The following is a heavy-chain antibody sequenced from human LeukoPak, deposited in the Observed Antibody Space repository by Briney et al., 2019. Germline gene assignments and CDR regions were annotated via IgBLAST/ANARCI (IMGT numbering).Heavy chain of an antibody. D-gene: IGHD2-15*01. CDR2: INSGATSE. J-gene: IGHJ4*02. V-gene: IGHV3-48*03. Sequence: GGSLRLSCTASGFIFSNFEMNWVRQAPGKGLQWLAYINSGATSEYYADSVKGRFTISRDNAKNSLFLQMNSLRVQDTAIYYCARVICTGGSCFENDYWGQGTLVTVSS. CDR1: GFIFSNFE. CDR3: ARVICTGGSCFENDY.